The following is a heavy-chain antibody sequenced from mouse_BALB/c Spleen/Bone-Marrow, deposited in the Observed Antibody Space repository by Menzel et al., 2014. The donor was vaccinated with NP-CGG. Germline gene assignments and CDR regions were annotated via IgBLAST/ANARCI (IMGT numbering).Heavy chain of an antibody. V-gene: IGHV5-17*02. CDR1: GFTFSSFG. J-gene: IGHJ3*01. Sequence: VQLKESGGGLVQPGGSRKLSCAASGFTFSSFGMHWVRQAPEKGLEWVAYISSGSSTIYYADTVKGRFTISRDNPKNTLFLQMTSLRSEDTAMYYCASRAYWGQGTLVTVS. CDR3: ASRAY. CDR2: ISSGSSTI.